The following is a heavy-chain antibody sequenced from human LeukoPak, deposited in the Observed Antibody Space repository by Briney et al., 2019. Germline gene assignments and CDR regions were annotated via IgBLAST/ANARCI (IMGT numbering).Heavy chain of an antibody. D-gene: IGHD3-10*01. CDR3: ARNGRVRRVVKDLFEY. Sequence: GASVKVSCKASGYTFTGYYMHWVRQAPGQGLEWMGRVGPYNGNTYYSQRFQDRVTITKDTSTGTAYMDLRNLRTDDTAMYYCARNGRVRRVVKDLFEYWGQGTLVAVSS. CDR1: GYTFTGYY. V-gene: IGHV1-18*04. J-gene: IGHJ4*02. CDR2: VGPYNGNT.